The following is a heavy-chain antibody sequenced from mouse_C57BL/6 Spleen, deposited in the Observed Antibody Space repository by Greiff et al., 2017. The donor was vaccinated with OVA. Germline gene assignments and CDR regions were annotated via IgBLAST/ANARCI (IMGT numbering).Heavy chain of an antibody. CDR3: ARNGYYAMDY. V-gene: IGHV7-3*01. CDR2: IRNKANGYTT. CDR1: GFTFTDYY. J-gene: IGHJ4*01. Sequence: EVHLVESGGGLVQPGGSLSLSCAASGFTFTDYYMSWVRQPPGKALEWLGFIRNKANGYTTEYSASVKGRFTISRDNSQSILYLQMNALRAEDSATYYCARNGYYAMDYWGQGTSVTVSS.